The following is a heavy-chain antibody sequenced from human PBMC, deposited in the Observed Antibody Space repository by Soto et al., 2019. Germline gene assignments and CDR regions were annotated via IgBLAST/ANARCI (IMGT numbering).Heavy chain of an antibody. J-gene: IGHJ4*02. Sequence: ASVKVSCKASGYTFTSYAMHWVRQAPGQRLEWMGWINAGNGNTKYSQKFQGRVTITRDTSASTAYMELSSLRSEDTAVYYCARVSVLRFLWWFIDRDYFDYWGQGTLVTVSA. CDR1: GYTFTSYA. CDR2: INAGNGNT. V-gene: IGHV1-3*01. CDR3: ARVSVLRFLWWFIDRDYFDY. D-gene: IGHD3-3*01.